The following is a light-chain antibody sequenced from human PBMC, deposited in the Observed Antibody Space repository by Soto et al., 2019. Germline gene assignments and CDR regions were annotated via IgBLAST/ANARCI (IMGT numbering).Light chain of an antibody. CDR2: NTN. CDR3: VLYMGSGIWV. V-gene: IGLV8-61*01. CDR1: SGSVSANYY. Sequence: QAVVTQEASLSVSPGTTVTLTCGLSSGSVSANYYPSWYQQTPGQAPRTLIYNTNTRSSGVPDRFSGSILGNKAALTITGAQADDESGYYCVLYMGSGIWVFGGGTKLTVL. J-gene: IGLJ3*02.